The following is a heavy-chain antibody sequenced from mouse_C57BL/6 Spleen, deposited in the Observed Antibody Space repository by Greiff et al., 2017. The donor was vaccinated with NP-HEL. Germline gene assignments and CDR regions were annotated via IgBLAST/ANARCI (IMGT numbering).Heavy chain of an antibody. D-gene: IGHD1-1*01. Sequence: VQLKQSGAELVKPGASVKLSCTASGFNIKDYYMHWVKQRTEQGLAWIGRIDPEDGETKYAPKFQGKATITADTSSNTAYLQLSSLTSEDTAVYYCAVYYGSSYHLDYWGQGTTLTVSS. CDR2: IDPEDGET. V-gene: IGHV14-2*01. CDR1: GFNIKDYY. CDR3: AVYYGSSYHLDY. J-gene: IGHJ2*01.